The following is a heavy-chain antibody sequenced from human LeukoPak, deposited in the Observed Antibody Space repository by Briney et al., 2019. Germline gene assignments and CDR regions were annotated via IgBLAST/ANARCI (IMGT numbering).Heavy chain of an antibody. CDR2: IDPNNGDT. CDR1: AYTFTGYY. J-gene: IGHJ3*02. D-gene: IGHD2-8*01. CDR3: ARRSRNGLDAFDI. Sequence: ASVKVSCKASAYTFTGYYLHWVRQAPGQGPEWMGWIDPNNGDTEYAQKFQGRVTMTKDRSISTAYMDLSRLTSDDTAVYYCARRSRNGLDAFDIWGQGTMVTASS. V-gene: IGHV1-2*02.